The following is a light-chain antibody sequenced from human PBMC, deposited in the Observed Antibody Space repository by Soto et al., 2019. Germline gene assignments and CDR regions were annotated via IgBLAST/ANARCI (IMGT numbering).Light chain of an antibody. J-gene: IGLJ2*01. CDR2: DVS. CDR3: SSYTRSTTGVV. CDR1: SSDVGGYNY. Sequence: QAVVTQPASVSGSPGQSITIYCTGTSSDVGGYNYVSWYQQHPGKAPKLMIYDVSNRPSGVSNRFSGSKSGNTASLTISGLQAEDEADYYCSSYTRSTTGVVFGGGTKLTVL. V-gene: IGLV2-14*03.